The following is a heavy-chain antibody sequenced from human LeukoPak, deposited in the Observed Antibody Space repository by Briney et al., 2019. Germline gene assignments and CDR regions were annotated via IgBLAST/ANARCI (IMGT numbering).Heavy chain of an antibody. CDR2: IYYSGST. CDR3: AREAYCGGDCSPHFDY. Sequence: SETLSLTCTVSGGSISSYYWSWIRQPPGKGLEWIGHIYYSGSTNYNPSLKSRVTISVDTSKNQFSLKLSSVTAADTAVYYCAREAYCGGDCSPHFDYWGQGTLVTVSS. D-gene: IGHD2-21*02. CDR1: GGSISSYY. J-gene: IGHJ4*02. V-gene: IGHV4-59*01.